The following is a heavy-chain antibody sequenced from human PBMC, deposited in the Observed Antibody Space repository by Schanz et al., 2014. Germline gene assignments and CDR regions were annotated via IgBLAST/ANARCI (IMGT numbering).Heavy chain of an antibody. CDR3: ARDRVITFGGVIVSDY. D-gene: IGHD3-16*02. Sequence: QVQLQESGPGLVKPSETLSLTCTVSGGSISSYYWSWIRQPAGKGLEWIGRIFTSGNTNYNPSLKSRVTLSVDTSKNQFSLKLTSVTAADTAVYYCARDRVITFGGVIVSDYWGQGTLVTVSS. CDR1: GGSISSYY. CDR2: IFTSGNT. J-gene: IGHJ4*02. V-gene: IGHV4-4*07.